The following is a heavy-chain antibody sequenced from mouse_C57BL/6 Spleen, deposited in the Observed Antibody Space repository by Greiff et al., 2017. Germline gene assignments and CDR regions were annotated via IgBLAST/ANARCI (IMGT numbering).Heavy chain of an antibody. V-gene: IGHV1-50*01. CDR3: ARRGAYYDYDAAYAMDY. CDR2: IDPSDSYT. J-gene: IGHJ4*01. D-gene: IGHD2-4*01. Sequence: QVQLQQPGAELVKPGASVKLSCKASGYTFTSYWMQWVKQRPGQGLEWIGEIDPSDSYTNYNQKFKGKATLTVDTSSSTAYMQLSSLTSEDSAVYYCARRGAYYDYDAAYAMDYWGQGTSVTVSS. CDR1: GYTFTSYW.